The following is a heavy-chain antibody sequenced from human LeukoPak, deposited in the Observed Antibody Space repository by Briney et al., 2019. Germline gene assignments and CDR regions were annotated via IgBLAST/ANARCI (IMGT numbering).Heavy chain of an antibody. D-gene: IGHD2-15*01. CDR1: AFNFSTYG. V-gene: IGHV3-30*02. Sequence: GGSLTLSCSACAFNFSTYGMQWVRQAPGQGLEWVAFMQYGGNNKYYAVSVKGQFAKSRYNSQRPLYLRMTSLRSEDLAVYYCAKDQHPRLYCSVGGCPIYFDYWGQGTLVTVSS. CDR3: AKDQHPRLYCSVGGCPIYFDY. J-gene: IGHJ4*02. CDR2: MQYGGNNK.